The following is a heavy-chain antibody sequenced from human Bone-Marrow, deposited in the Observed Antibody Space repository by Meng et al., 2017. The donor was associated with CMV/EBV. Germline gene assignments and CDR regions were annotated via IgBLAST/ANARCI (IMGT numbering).Heavy chain of an antibody. J-gene: IGHJ4*02. D-gene: IGHD5-12*01. CDR1: GFTFSRYA. CDR2: ISHDGSNT. V-gene: IGHV3-30-3*01. CDR3: ARNGRVATTNPFDA. Sequence: GGSLRLSCAASGFTFSRYAMHWVRQAPGKGLEWVAVISHDGSNTYYADSVKGRFTIPRDNSKNTVHLQMNSLRPEDTVVYYCARNGRVATTNPFDAWGQGSLVTVSS.